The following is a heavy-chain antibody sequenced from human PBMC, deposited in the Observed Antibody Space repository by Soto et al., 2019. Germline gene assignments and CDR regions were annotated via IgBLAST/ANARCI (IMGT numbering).Heavy chain of an antibody. CDR3: AKVYSPIYCSGGSCYLDY. J-gene: IGHJ4*02. V-gene: IGHV3-30*18. CDR1: GFIFSSYG. D-gene: IGHD2-15*01. Sequence: GGSLRLSCAASGFIFSSYGMHWVRQAPGKGLEWVAVISYDGANENYADSVKGRFTISRDNSKNTLQLQMNSLRAEDTAVYYCAKVYSPIYCSGGSCYLDYWGQGTLVTVSS. CDR2: ISYDGANE.